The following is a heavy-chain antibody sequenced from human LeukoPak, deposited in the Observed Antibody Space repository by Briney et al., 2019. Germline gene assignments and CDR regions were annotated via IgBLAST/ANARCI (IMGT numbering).Heavy chain of an antibody. Sequence: SETLSLTCTVSGGSISSHYWSWIRQPPGKGLEWIGYISYSGSTNYNPSLKSRVTISVDTSRNQFSLKLSSVTAADTAVYYCARGRLGGSGSYYNVLDYWGQGTLVTVSS. J-gene: IGHJ4*02. CDR2: ISYSGST. CDR3: ARGRLGGSGSYYNVLDY. D-gene: IGHD3-10*01. V-gene: IGHV4-59*11. CDR1: GGSISSHY.